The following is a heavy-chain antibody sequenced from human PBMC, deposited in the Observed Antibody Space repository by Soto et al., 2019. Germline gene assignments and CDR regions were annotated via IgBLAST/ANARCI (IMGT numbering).Heavy chain of an antibody. J-gene: IGHJ6*02. CDR2: INPNSGGT. D-gene: IGHD3-10*01. V-gene: IGHV1-2*04. CDR1: GYTFTGYY. Sequence: ASVKVSCKASGYTFTGYYMHWVRQAPGQGLEWMGWINPNSGGTNYAQKFQGWVTMTRDTSISTAYMELSRLRSDDTAVYYCARDRRGSGSLYYYYGMHVWGQGTTVTVSS. CDR3: ARDRRGSGSLYYYYGMHV.